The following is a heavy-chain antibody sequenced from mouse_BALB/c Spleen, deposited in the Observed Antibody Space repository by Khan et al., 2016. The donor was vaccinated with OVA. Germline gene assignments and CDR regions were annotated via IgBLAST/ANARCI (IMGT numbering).Heavy chain of an antibody. D-gene: IGHD4-1*01. V-gene: IGHV5-6*01. CDR1: GFTFSSYS. CDR3: ASHLTGSFAY. CDR2: ISSAGDYT. J-gene: IGHJ3*01. Sequence: EVELVESGGDLVKPGGSLKLSCAASGFTFSSYSMSWVRQTPDKRLEWVTTISSAGDYTYYPDSVKGRFTISRDNAKNTLYLQMSSLKSEDTAMYYCASHLTGSFAYWGQRTLVTVSA.